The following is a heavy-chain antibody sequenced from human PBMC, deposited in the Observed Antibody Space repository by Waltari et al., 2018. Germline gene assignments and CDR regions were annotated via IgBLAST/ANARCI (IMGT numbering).Heavy chain of an antibody. CDR1: GYTCTSYD. D-gene: IGHD1-26*01. J-gene: IGHJ5*02. CDR2: MNPNSGNT. Sequence: QVQLVQSGAEVKKPGASVKVSCKASGYTCTSYDINWVRQATGQGLEWMGWMNPNSGNTVYAQKFQGRVTMTRNTSISTAYMELSSLRSEDTAVYYCARANSGSYYNWFDPWGQGTLVTVSS. CDR3: ARANSGSYYNWFDP. V-gene: IGHV1-8*01.